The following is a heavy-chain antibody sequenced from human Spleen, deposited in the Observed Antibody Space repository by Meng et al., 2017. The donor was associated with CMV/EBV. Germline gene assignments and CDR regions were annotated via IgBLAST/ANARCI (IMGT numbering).Heavy chain of an antibody. Sequence: ASVKVSCKASGYSFITYYIHWVRQAPGQGLEWMGWINPNSGGTNYAQKFQGRVTMTRDTSISTAYMELSRLRSDDTAVYYCAREAGLGGYYKFDYFDYWGQGTLVTVSS. CDR1: GYSFITYY. CDR2: INPNSGGT. D-gene: IGHD3-3*01. V-gene: IGHV1-2*02. CDR3: AREAGLGGYYKFDYFDY. J-gene: IGHJ4*02.